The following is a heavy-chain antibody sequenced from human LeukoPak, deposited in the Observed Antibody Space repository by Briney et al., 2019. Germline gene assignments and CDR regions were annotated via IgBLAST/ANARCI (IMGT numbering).Heavy chain of an antibody. CDR1: GYTFTSYG. CDR3: ARDGDYYDSSGQFDY. D-gene: IGHD3-22*01. J-gene: IGHJ4*02. V-gene: IGHV1-18*01. CDR2: ISAYNGNT. Sequence: ASVKVSCKASGYTFTSYGISWVRQAPGQGLEWMGWISAYNGNTNYAQKLQGRVTMTTDTSTSTAYMELRSLRSDDTAVYYCARDGDYYDSSGQFDYWSQGTLVTVSS.